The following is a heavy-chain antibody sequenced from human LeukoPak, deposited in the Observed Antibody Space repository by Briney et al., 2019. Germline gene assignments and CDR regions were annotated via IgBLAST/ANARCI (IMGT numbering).Heavy chain of an antibody. CDR1: AGSISSSSYY. D-gene: IGHD2-15*01. Sequence: PSETLSLTCTVSAGSISSSSYYWGWIRQPPGKGLEWIGNIFYSGTTYYNPSLMSRVTISVDTSKNQFSLKMRSVTAADTAVYYCARVLRGGTYYFDYWGQGTLVTVSS. V-gene: IGHV4-39*01. CDR3: ARVLRGGTYYFDY. CDR2: IFYSGTT. J-gene: IGHJ4*02.